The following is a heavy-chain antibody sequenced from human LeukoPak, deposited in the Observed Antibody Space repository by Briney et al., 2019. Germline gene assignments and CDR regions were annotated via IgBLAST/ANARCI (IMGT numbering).Heavy chain of an antibody. CDR3: ARDLGDSSGWRDPFDY. V-gene: IGHV6-1*01. D-gene: IGHD6-19*01. J-gene: IGHJ4*02. CDR2: VYYRSKWYS. CDR1: GDSVSSNSAA. Sequence: SQTLSLTCAISGDSVSSNSAAWNWIRQSPSRGLEWMGRVYYRSKWYSDYAVSVKSRITINPDTSKNQFSLHLTSVTPEDTAVYYCARDLGDSSGWRDPFDYWGQGTLVT.